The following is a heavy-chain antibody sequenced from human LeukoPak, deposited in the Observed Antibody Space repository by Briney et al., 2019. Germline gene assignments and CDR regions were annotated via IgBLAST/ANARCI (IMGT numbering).Heavy chain of an antibody. CDR2: IYPGDSDT. Sequence: GESLKISCKGSGSSFTSYWIGWVRQMPGKGLEWMGIIYPGDSDTRYSPSFQGQVTISADKSISTAYPQWSSLKASDTAMYYCARHRPFGGYSYVSDPVLYYFDYWGQGTLVTVSS. CDR1: GSSFTSYW. V-gene: IGHV5-51*01. CDR3: ARHRPFGGYSYVSDPVLYYFDY. J-gene: IGHJ4*02. D-gene: IGHD5-18*01.